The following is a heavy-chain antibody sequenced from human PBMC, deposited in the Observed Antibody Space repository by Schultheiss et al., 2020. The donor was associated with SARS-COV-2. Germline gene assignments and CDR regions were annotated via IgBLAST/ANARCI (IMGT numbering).Heavy chain of an antibody. J-gene: IGHJ4*02. CDR3: ARDRLLYSSGRRYFDY. V-gene: IGHV3-30-3*01. D-gene: IGHD6-19*01. CDR1: GFTFSSYA. CDR2: ISYDGSNK. Sequence: GGSLRLSCAASGFTFSSYAMHWVRQAPGKGLEWVAVISYDGSNKYYADSVKGRFTISRDNSKNTLYLQMNSLRAEDTAVYYCARDRLLYSSGRRYFDYWGQVTLVTVSS.